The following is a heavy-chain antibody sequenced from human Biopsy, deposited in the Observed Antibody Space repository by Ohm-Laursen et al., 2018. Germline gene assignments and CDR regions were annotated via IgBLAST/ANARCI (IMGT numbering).Heavy chain of an antibody. CDR2: INCKTGAT. J-gene: IGHJ4*02. CDR3: ARDPLNGHKHFDY. D-gene: IGHD2-8*01. V-gene: IGHV1-2*02. CDR1: SYTFTGYN. Sequence: GSSVTVSCKASSYTFTGYNIHWMRQAPGQGLEWLGYINCKTGATNYAQKFQGTVTMTRDTSISTAYLALGSLRSADTAIYYCARDPLNGHKHFDYWGQGSLVTVSS.